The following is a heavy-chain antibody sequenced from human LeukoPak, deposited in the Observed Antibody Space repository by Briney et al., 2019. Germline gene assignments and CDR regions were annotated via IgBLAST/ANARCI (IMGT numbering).Heavy chain of an antibody. D-gene: IGHD6-13*01. CDR1: GFTFSSYG. CDR3: AREGTAAAGKRRSSQFDY. V-gene: IGHV3-33*01. J-gene: IGHJ4*02. CDR2: IWYDGSNK. Sequence: GGSLRLSCAPSGFTFSSYGMHWVRQAPGKGLECVAVIWYDGSNKYYADSVKGRFTISRDNSKNTLYLQMNSLRAEDTAVYYCAREGTAAAGKRRSSQFDYWGQGTLVTVSS.